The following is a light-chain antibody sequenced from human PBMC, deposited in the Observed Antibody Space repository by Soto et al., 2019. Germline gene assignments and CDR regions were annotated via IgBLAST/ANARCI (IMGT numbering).Light chain of an antibody. V-gene: IGLV1-44*01. CDR1: NSNIGKNS. CDR3: AAWDDSLNGLV. CDR2: SDT. J-gene: IGLJ7*01. Sequence: QSVLSQEPSVSGTPGQRVAMTCSGGNSNIGKNSVNWYRQVPGTAPQLLIYSDTLRSFGIPDRFSASKSDTSASLAIGGRQSDDDALYFSAAWDDSLNGLVFGGGTQLTVL.